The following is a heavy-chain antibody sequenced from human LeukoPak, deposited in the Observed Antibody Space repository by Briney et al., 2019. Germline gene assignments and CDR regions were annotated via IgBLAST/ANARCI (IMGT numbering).Heavy chain of an antibody. CDR1: GGTFSSYA. CDR2: IIPIFGTA. D-gene: IGHD2-21*02. CDR3: ARAYMTATRHFDS. Sequence: ASVKVSCKASGGTFSSYAISWVRQAPGQGLEWMGGIIPIFGTANYAQKFQGRVTITADASTSTAYMELSSLRSEDTAVYYCARAYMTATRHFDSWGQGTLVTVSS. V-gene: IGHV1-69*13. J-gene: IGHJ4*02.